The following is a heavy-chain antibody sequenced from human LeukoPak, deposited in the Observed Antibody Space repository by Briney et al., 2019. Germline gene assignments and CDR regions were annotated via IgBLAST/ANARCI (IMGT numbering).Heavy chain of an antibody. CDR2: INPNSGGT. CDR1: GCSFTCYY. V-gene: IGHV1-2*02. D-gene: IGHD3-22*01. J-gene: IGHJ4*02. CDR3: ARVPPYYYDSSANY. Sequence: ASVKVSCKASGCSFTCYYMHWVRQAPGQGLEWMGWINPNSGGTNYAQKFQGRVTMTRDTSISTAYMELSRLTSDDTAVYYCARVPPYYYDSSANYWGQGTLVTVSS.